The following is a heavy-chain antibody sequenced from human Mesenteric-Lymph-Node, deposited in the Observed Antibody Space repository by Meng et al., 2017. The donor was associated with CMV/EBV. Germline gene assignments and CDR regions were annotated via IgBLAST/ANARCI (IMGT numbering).Heavy chain of an antibody. CDR1: FNGAD. J-gene: IGHJ6*02. CDR3: ARVWGLYGAPRVYYYYGMDV. V-gene: IGHV4-34*01. Sequence: FNGADWSWIRQPPERGLEWIGEINHSERTNYNPYLKNRITISVDTSKNQFSLKLSSVTAADTAVYYCARVWGLYGAPRVYYYYGMDVWGQGTTVTVSS. CDR2: INHSERT. D-gene: IGHD4/OR15-4a*01.